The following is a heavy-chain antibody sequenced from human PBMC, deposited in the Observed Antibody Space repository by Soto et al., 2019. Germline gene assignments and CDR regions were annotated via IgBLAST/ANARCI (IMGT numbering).Heavy chain of an antibody. CDR3: ARDSGYEGNSY. V-gene: IGHV1-18*01. CDR1: GYTFTSYG. Sequence: GASVKVSCKASGYTFTSYGIGWVRQAPGQGLEWMGGISAYYGNTNYAQKFQGRVTITADESTSTAYMELSSLRSEDTAVYYCARDSGYEGNSYWGQGTLVTVSS. CDR2: ISAYYGNT. J-gene: IGHJ4*02. D-gene: IGHD5-12*01.